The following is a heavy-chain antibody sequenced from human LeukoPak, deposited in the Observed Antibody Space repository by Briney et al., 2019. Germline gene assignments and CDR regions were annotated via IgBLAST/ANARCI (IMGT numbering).Heavy chain of an antibody. CDR2: IIPIFGTA. CDR1: GGTFSSYA. Sequence: ASVKVSCKASGGTFSSYAISWVRQAPGQGLEWMGGIIPIFGTANYAQKFQGRVTITADESTSTAYMELSSLRSEDTAVYYCASGYCSGGSCYFDYWGQGTLVTVSS. D-gene: IGHD2-15*01. J-gene: IGHJ4*02. CDR3: ASGYCSGGSCYFDY. V-gene: IGHV1-69*13.